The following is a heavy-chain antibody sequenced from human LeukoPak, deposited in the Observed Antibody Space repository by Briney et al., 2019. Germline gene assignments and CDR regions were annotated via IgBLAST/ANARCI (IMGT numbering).Heavy chain of an antibody. D-gene: IGHD3-10*01. Sequence: SVKVSCKASGGTFSSYAISWVRQAPGQGLEWMGGIIPIFGNANYAQKFQVRVTITADESTSTPYMALSSLRSEDTAVYYCAREKWPYYYGSGSYSPGNWFDPWGQGTLVTVSS. CDR3: AREKWPYYYGSGSYSPGNWFDP. CDR2: IIPIFGNA. V-gene: IGHV1-69*13. J-gene: IGHJ5*02. CDR1: GGTFSSYA.